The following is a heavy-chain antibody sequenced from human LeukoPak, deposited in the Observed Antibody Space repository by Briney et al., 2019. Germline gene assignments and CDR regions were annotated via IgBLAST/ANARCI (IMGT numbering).Heavy chain of an antibody. CDR3: ARDQDIVVVVAALRQREMGGFDP. J-gene: IGHJ5*02. Sequence: GASVKVSCKASGYTFTNYDINWVRQATGQGPDWMGWMNPKSGNTNYAQKFQGRVTMTRNTSISTAYMELSSLRSDDTAVYYCARDQDIVVVVAALRQREMGGFDPWGQGTLVTVSS. CDR1: GYTFTNYD. CDR2: MNPKSGNT. V-gene: IGHV1-8*01. D-gene: IGHD2-15*01.